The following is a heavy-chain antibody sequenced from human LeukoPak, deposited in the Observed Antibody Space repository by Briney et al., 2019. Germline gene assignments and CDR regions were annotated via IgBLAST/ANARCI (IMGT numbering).Heavy chain of an antibody. CDR2: ISSSGSTI. CDR3: AREIHSSSWSIDY. J-gene: IGHJ4*02. V-gene: IGHV3-11*01. D-gene: IGHD6-13*01. CDR1: GFTFSDYY. Sequence: GGSLRLSCAASGFTFSDYYTSWIRQAPGKGLEWVSYISSSGSTIYYADSAKGRFTISRDNAKNSLYLQMNSLRAEDTAVYYCAREIHSSSWSIDYWGQGTLVTVSS.